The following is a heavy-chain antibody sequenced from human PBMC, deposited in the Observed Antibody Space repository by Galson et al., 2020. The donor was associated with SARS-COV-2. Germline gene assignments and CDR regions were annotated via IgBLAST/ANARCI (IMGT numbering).Heavy chain of an antibody. CDR2: INPNGTNS. D-gene: IGHD6-25*01. CDR1: GFTFSNFW. CDR3: SATRAY. J-gene: IGHJ4*02. V-gene: IGHV3-74*01. Sequence: GESLKISCTASGFTFSNFWMHWVRQAPGKGLVWVSRINPNGTNSTYADSVKGRFTISTDNTKNTLYLQMTNLRVEDTAVYYCSATRAYWGQGTLVTVSA.